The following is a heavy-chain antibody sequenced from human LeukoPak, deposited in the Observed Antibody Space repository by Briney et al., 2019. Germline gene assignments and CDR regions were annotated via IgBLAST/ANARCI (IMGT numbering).Heavy chain of an antibody. D-gene: IGHD3-10*01. CDR3: AVGYGSGSQLLNLYYYYMDV. CDR1: GYTFTGYY. J-gene: IGHJ6*03. V-gene: IGHV1-2*02. CDR2: INPNSGGT. Sequence: GASVKVSCEASGYTFTGYYMHWVRQAPGQGLEWMGWINPNSGGTNYAQKFQGRVTMTRDTSISTAYMELSRLRSDDTAVYYCAVGYGSGSQLLNLYYYYMDVWGKGTTVTISS.